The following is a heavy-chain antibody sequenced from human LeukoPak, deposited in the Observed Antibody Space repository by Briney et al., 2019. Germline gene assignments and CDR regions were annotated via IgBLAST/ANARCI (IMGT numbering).Heavy chain of an antibody. CDR3: ARDIGDCSSGSCYSDYFDY. J-gene: IGHJ4*02. CDR2: ILNDGNTK. V-gene: IGHV3-33*01. D-gene: IGHD2-15*01. Sequence: GRSLRLSCAASGFTFRPYGMHWVRQAPGKGPEWVALILNDGNTKHYAGSVRGRFTISRDNSKNTLYLQMNSLGAEDTAVYYCARDIGDCSSGSCYSDYFDYWGQGTLVTVSS. CDR1: GFTFRPYG.